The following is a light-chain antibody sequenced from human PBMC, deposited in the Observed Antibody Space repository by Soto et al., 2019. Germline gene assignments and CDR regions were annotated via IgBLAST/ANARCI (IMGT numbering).Light chain of an antibody. J-gene: IGLJ1*01. CDR2: DDD. CDR3: QVWDSSSDPPGV. Sequence: SYELTQPPSVSVAPGQTVRITCGGNNIGRKSVHWHQQKPGQAPVLVVYDDDDRPSGIPERISGSNSGNTATLTISRVEAGDEADYYCQVWDSSSDPPGVFRTGTMVTVL. CDR1: NIGRKS. V-gene: IGLV3-21*02.